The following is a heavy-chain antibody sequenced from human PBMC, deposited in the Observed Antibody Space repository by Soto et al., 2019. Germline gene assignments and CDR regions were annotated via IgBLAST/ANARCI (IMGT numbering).Heavy chain of an antibody. CDR2: IIPILGIA. J-gene: IGHJ4*02. D-gene: IGHD3-10*01. V-gene: IGHV1-69*08. Sequence: QVQLVQSGAEVKKPGSSVKVSCKASGGTFSSYTISWVRQAPGQGLEWMGRIIPILGIANYAQKFQGRVSMTADKSTSPAYMAPSSLRSEDTAVYYCARDRGEGGENYWGQGTLVTVSS. CDR1: GGTFSSYT. CDR3: ARDRGEGGENY.